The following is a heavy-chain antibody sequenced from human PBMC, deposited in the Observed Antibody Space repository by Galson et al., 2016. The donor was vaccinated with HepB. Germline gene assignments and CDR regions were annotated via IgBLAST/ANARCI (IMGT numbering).Heavy chain of an antibody. CDR3: ARPYTYYFGSESYFDVLHYGMDV. CDR2: ISASSGTI. V-gene: IGHV3-48*01. Sequence: SLRLSCAASGFRFSDYNMNWVRQAPGRGLEWVAYISASSGTIYYADSVKGRFTISRDNANNSLSLQMNSLRAEDTAFYYCARPYTYYFGSESYFDVLHYGMDVWGQGTTVTVSS. D-gene: IGHD3-10*01. J-gene: IGHJ6*02. CDR1: GFRFSDYN.